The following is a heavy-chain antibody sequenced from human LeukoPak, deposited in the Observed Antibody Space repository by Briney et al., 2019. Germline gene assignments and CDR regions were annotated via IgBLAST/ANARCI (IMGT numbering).Heavy chain of an antibody. J-gene: IGHJ6*02. CDR2: IWYDGSNK. CDR3: AREDSSGYPSYYYYYGMDV. CDR1: GFTFSSYG. D-gene: IGHD3-22*01. Sequence: GGSLRLSCAASGFTFSSYGMHWVRQAPGKGLEWVAVIWYDGSNKYYADSVKGRFTISRDNSKNTLYLQMNSLRAEDTAVYYCAREDSSGYPSYYYYYGMDVWGQGTTVTVSS. V-gene: IGHV3-33*01.